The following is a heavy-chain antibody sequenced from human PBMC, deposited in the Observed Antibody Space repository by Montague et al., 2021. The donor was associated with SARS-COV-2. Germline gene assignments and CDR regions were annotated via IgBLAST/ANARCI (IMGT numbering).Heavy chain of an antibody. CDR3: AKEMGHGRPFDY. J-gene: IGHJ4*02. CDR1: EFTSGFIFRKVA. Sequence: SLRLSCAASEFTSGFIFRKVAMSWVRQAPGKGLEWVSAIGGSGDTYYADSVKGRFAISRDNSKNTLYLQMNSLRADDTAVYYCAKEMGHGRPFDYWGQGALVTVSS. D-gene: IGHD2-15*01. V-gene: IGHV3-23*01. CDR2: IGGSGDT.